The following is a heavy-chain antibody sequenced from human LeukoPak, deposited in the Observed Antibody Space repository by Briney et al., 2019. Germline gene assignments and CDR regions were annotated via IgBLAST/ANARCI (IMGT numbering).Heavy chain of an antibody. CDR2: ISGSGGST. CDR3: AELGITMIGGV. J-gene: IGHJ6*04. CDR1: EFTFSSYA. V-gene: IGHV3-23*01. Sequence: PGGSLRLSCAASEFTFSSYAMSWVRQAPGKGLEWVSAISGSGGSTYYTDSVKGRFTVSTDNSKNTLNLQMNSLRAEDTAVYYCAELGITMIGGVWGKGTTATISS. D-gene: IGHD3-10*02.